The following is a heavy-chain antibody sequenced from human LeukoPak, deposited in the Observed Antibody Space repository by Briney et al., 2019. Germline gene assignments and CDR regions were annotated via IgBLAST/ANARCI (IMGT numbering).Heavy chain of an antibody. V-gene: IGHV4-59*01. CDR2: IYYSGST. CDR1: GGSISSYY. Sequence: PSETLSLTCTVSGGSISSYYWSWIRQPPGKGLEWIGYIYYSGSTNYNPSLKSRVTKSVDTSKNQFSLKLSSVTAADTAVYYCARGGSGSNSGRWYYFDYWGQGTLVTVSS. D-gene: IGHD3-10*01. J-gene: IGHJ4*02. CDR3: ARGGSGSNSGRWYYFDY.